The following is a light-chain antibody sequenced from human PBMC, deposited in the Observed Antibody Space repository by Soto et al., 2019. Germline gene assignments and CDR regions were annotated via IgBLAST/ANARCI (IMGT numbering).Light chain of an antibody. CDR1: NFNIGSHT. Sequence: QSVLTQPPSASGTPGQRVTISCSGSNFNIGSHTVNWYQQLPGTAPKLLMHNNNQRPSGVPDRFSGSKSGTSASLAISGLQSEDEAGYCCSVWDDSLKGWVFGGGTKLTVL. V-gene: IGLV1-44*01. J-gene: IGLJ3*02. CDR2: NNN. CDR3: SVWDDSLKGWV.